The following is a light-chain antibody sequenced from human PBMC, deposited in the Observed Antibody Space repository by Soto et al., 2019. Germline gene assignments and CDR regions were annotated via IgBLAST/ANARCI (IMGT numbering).Light chain of an antibody. V-gene: IGLV2-8*01. Sequence: QSALTQPPSASGSPGQPVTISCTGTSSDVGGYNYVSWYQQHPGKAPKLMIYEVSKRPSGVPDRFSGSKSGNTASLTVSGLQAEDEADYYCSSYAGSNHNWVFGGGTKLTVL. CDR2: EVS. J-gene: IGLJ3*02. CDR3: SSYAGSNHNWV. CDR1: SSDVGGYNY.